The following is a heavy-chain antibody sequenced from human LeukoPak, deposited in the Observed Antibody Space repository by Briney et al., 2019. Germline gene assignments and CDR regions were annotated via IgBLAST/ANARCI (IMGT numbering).Heavy chain of an antibody. CDR2: IYYSGST. Sequence: SETLSLTCTVSGGSISSGGYYWSWIRRHPGKGLEWIGYIYYSGSTYYNPSLKSRVTISVDTSKNQLSLKLSSVTAADTAVYYCAREIGYSYGMDVWGQGTTVTVSS. J-gene: IGHJ6*02. D-gene: IGHD5-18*01. CDR1: GGSISSGGYY. CDR3: AREIGYSYGMDV. V-gene: IGHV4-31*03.